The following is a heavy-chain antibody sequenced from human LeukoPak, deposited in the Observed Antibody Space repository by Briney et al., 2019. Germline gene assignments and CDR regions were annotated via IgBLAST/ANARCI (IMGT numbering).Heavy chain of an antibody. CDR3: ARRRHPARQKVTTNEFDY. CDR1: GFTFSTYW. D-gene: IGHD6-6*01. Sequence: PGGSLRLSCAASGFTFSTYWMHWVRQAPGKGLVWVSRINPDGTTTSYADSVKGRFTISRDNAKDTVYLQMNSLRAEDTAVYYCARRRHPARQKVTTNEFDYWGQGTLVTVSS. V-gene: IGHV3-74*01. CDR2: INPDGTTT. J-gene: IGHJ4*02.